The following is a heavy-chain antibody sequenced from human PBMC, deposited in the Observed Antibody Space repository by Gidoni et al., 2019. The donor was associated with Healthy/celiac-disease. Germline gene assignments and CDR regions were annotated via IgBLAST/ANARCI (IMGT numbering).Heavy chain of an antibody. D-gene: IGHD5-12*01. V-gene: IGHV4-34*01. CDR3: ARRSLDGYNPDY. CDR2: INHSGST. Sequence: QVQLHQWGAGLLQPSEPLSLTCAVYGGSFSGYYWSWIRQPPGKGLEWIGEINHSGSTNYNPSLKSRVTIAVDTSKNQFSMKLSAVTAADTAVYYCARRSLDGYNPDYWGQGTLVTVSS. CDR1: GGSFSGYY. J-gene: IGHJ4*02.